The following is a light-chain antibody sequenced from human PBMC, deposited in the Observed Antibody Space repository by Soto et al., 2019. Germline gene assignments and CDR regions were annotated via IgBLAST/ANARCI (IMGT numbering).Light chain of an antibody. Sequence: QSALTQPASVSGSPGQSITISCTGTSSDVGSYNLVSWYQQHPGKAPKLMIYEGSKRPSGVSNRFSGSKSGNTASLTISGLQDEEEADYYCCSYAGSSAVFGGGTKLTVL. V-gene: IGLV2-23*01. CDR3: CSYAGSSAV. J-gene: IGLJ2*01. CDR1: SSDVGSYNL. CDR2: EGS.